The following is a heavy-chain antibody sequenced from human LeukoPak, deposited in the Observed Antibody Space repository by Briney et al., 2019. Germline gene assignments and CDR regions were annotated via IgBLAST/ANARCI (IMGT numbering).Heavy chain of an antibody. Sequence: GASVTLRFSSAGSSFTFSYKDWVRHPHAPGHGLKGWINPNSGGTNYAQKFQGRVTMTRDTSISTAYMELSRLRSDDTAVYYCAREGSIKQQLAFDYWGQGTLVTVSS. V-gene: IGHV1-2*02. J-gene: IGHJ4*02. D-gene: IGHD6-13*01. CDR3: AREGSIKQQLAFDY. CDR2: INPNSGGT. CDR1: GSSFTFSY.